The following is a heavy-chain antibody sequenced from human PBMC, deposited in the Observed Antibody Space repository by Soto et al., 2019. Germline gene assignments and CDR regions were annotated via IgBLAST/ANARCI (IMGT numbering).Heavy chain of an antibody. D-gene: IGHD6-13*01. CDR2: IIPVFGTA. CDR3: ARNQPYTNSCGNWFDP. CDR1: GGTFSNDA. J-gene: IGHJ5*02. Sequence: QVRLVQSGAEVKKPGSSVKVSCKASGGTFSNDAITWLRLAPGQGLEWLGGIIPVFGTANYAQKFQGRVTITADESTSTAYMELNRLRSEDTAVYYCARNQPYTNSCGNWFDPWGQGTLVIVSS. V-gene: IGHV1-69*01.